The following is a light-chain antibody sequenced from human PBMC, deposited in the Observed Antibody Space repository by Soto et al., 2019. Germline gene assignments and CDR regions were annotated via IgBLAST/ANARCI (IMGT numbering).Light chain of an antibody. CDR3: QEGTYWPA. V-gene: IGKV1-5*01. CDR1: QSISAW. J-gene: IGKJ4*01. Sequence: DIQMTQSPSTLSASVGDRVTITCRASQSISAWLAWYQQKPGKAPNLLIYDVSTLDSGVPSRFGGSASGTEFTLTISSLESEDFAVYYCQEGTYWPAFGGGTKVDIK. CDR2: DVS.